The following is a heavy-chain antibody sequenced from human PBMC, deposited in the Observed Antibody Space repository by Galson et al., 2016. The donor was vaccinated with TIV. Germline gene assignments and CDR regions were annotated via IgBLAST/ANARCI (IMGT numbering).Heavy chain of an antibody. J-gene: IGHJ4*02. CDR2: ISAGGGRT. CDR1: GFTFSGFA. D-gene: IGHD3-22*01. CDR3: AKMDSSGFDYVRRFDF. V-gene: IGHV3-23*01. Sequence: LRLSCAASGFTFSGFAVSWVRQAPGKGLEWVSGISAGGGRTNYAESVKGRFTIPRDNPKNTLYLQMSSLRAEDTAVYFCAKMDSSGFDYVRRFDFWGQGTLATVSS.